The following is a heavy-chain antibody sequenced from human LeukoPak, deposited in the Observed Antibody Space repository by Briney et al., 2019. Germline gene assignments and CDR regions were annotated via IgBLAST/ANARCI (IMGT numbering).Heavy chain of an antibody. D-gene: IGHD6-13*01. Sequence: GGSLRLSCAASGFTVSSNYMSWVRQAPGKGLEWVSVIYSGGSTYYADSVKGRFTISRDDSKNTLYLQMNSLRAEDTAVYYCARDQGSWSSYFDYWGQGTLVTVSS. CDR3: ARDQGSWSSYFDY. J-gene: IGHJ4*02. CDR1: GFTVSSNY. V-gene: IGHV3-66*01. CDR2: IYSGGST.